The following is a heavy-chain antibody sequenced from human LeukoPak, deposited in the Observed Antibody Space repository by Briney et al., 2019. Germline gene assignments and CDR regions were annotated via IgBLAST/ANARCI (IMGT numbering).Heavy chain of an antibody. CDR2: IYYSGST. J-gene: IGHJ4*02. D-gene: IGHD3-22*01. CDR3: ACYYYDTSGYYKNDY. CDR1: GGSISSYY. V-gene: IGHV4-59*08. Sequence: SETLSLTCTVSGGSISSYYWSWIRQPPGKGLEWIGYIYYSGSTNYNPSLKSRVTISLDTSKNQFSLRLSSVTAADTAVYYSACYYYDTSGYYKNDYWGQGTLVTVSS.